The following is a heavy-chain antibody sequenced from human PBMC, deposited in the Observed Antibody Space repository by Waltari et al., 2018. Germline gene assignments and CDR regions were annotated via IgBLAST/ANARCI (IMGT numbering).Heavy chain of an antibody. CDR2: SESDESRT. D-gene: IGHD7-27*01. CDR3: VRDEPGDGLDY. Sequence: EVQLVESGGALVQPGGSLRLSCATSGFPFSPYWMHWVRQAPGKGLMWVENSESDESRTTYAESVKGRFTISRDNAKNTVYLQMNSLRDEDTTVYYCVRDEPGDGLDYWGQGTLVTVSS. J-gene: IGHJ4*02. CDR1: GFPFSPYW. V-gene: IGHV3-74*03.